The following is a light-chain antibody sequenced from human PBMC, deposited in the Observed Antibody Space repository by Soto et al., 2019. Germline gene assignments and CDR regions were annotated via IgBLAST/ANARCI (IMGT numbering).Light chain of an antibody. V-gene: IGKV1-6*01. CDR3: QQYNSYSWT. J-gene: IGKJ1*01. Sequence: AIQMTQSPSSLSASVGDRVTITCRASRDIGNDLGWYQQKPGKAPKHLIFAASNLQSGVPSRFSGGGSGTDFTLTISSLQADDFATYYCQQYNSYSWTFGQGTKVEIK. CDR1: RDIGND. CDR2: AAS.